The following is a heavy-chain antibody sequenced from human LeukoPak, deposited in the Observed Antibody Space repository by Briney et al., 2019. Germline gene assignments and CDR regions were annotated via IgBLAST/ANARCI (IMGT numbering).Heavy chain of an antibody. CDR2: ISAYDNNT. CDR1: GYNFNSYG. V-gene: IGHV1-18*01. CDR3: ARARLPNAYFDY. J-gene: IGHJ4*02. Sequence: SVKVSCKASGYNFNSYGLSWVRQAPGQGLEWMGWISAYDNNTNYEQKFQDRLTVTTDTSTSTLYMELRSLRSDDTAVYYCARARLPNAYFDYWGQGTLVTASS. D-gene: IGHD4-11*01.